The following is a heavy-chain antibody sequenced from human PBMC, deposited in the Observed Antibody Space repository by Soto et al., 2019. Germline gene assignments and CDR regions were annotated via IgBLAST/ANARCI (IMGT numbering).Heavy chain of an antibody. Sequence: KTSETLSLTCTVSGGSISSSSYYWGWIRQPPGKGLEWIGSIYYSGSTYYNPSLKSRVTISVDTSKNQFSLKLSSVTAADTAVYYCASSAAAGTTYGMDVWGQGTTVTVSS. CDR3: ASSAAAGTTYGMDV. J-gene: IGHJ6*02. D-gene: IGHD6-13*01. CDR1: GGSISSSSYY. V-gene: IGHV4-39*01. CDR2: IYYSGST.